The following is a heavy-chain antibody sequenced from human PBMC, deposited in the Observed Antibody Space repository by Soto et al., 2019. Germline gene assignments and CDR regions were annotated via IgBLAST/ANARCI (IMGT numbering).Heavy chain of an antibody. Sequence: GGSLRLSCAASGFTFSSYAMHWVRQAPGKGLEYVSAISSNGGSTYYANSVKGRFTISRDNSKNTLYLQMGSLRAEDMAVYYCARETNIVATIKGDYYYYMDVWGKGTTVTVSS. CDR1: GFTFSSYA. J-gene: IGHJ6*03. CDR3: ARETNIVATIKGDYYYYMDV. D-gene: IGHD5-12*01. V-gene: IGHV3-64*01. CDR2: ISSNGGST.